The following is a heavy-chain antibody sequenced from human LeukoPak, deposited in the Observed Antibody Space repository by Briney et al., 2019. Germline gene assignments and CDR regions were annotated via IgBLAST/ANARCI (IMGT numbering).Heavy chain of an antibody. CDR2: IKQDGSEK. Sequence: GGSLRLCCAASGFIFSNYWMSWVRQAPGKGLEWVANIKQDGSEKYYVDSVKGRFTISRDNAKNSLYLEMSSLKAEDTAVYYCVRYGREDCSSSVCYRWFDPWGQGTLVTVSS. D-gene: IGHD2-2*01. CDR3: VRYGREDCSSSVCYRWFDP. V-gene: IGHV3-7*01. CDR1: GFIFSNYW. J-gene: IGHJ5*02.